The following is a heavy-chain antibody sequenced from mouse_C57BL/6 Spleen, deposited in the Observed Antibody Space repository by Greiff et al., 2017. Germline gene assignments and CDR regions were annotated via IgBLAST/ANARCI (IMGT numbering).Heavy chain of an antibody. V-gene: IGHV1-69*01. CDR1: GYTFTSYW. J-gene: IGHJ2*01. CDR3: ARSSLLYYFDY. D-gene: IGHD2-1*01. Sequence: QVQLQQPGAELVMPGASVKLSCKASGYTFTSYWMHWVKQRPGQGLEWIGEIDPSDSYTNYNQKFKGKSTLTVDKSSGTAYMQLSSLTSEDSAVYYCARSSLLYYFDYWGQGTTLTVSS. CDR2: IDPSDSYT.